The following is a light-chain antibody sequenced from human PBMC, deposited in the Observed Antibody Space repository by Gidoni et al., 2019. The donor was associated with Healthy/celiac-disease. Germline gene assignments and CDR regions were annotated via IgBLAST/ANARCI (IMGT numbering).Light chain of an antibody. CDR3: QQFNSYPRRLT. CDR1: QGISSA. J-gene: IGKJ4*01. Sequence: AIQLTQSPSSLSASVGDRVTITCRASQGISSAVAWYQQKPGKAPKLLINDASSLESGVPSRFSGSGSGTDFTLTISSLQPEDFATYYCQQFNSYPRRLTFGGGTKVEIK. CDR2: DAS. V-gene: IGKV1-13*02.